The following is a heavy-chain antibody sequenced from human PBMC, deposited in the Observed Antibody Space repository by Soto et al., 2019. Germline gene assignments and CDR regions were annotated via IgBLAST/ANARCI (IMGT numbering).Heavy chain of an antibody. Sequence: PSEPLSLTCSVSGYSISKSSSYWGWIRQSPGKGPEWIGTFYYIGSTFYNPSLESRGAISVDAPKNQFNLRLGSLNAADTAIYYCGRRHEHGRPHRFADWGRG. CDR2: FYYIGST. J-gene: IGHJ4*02. D-gene: IGHD6-6*01. CDR1: GYSISKSSSY. CDR3: GRRHEHGRPHRFAD. V-gene: IGHV4-39*01.